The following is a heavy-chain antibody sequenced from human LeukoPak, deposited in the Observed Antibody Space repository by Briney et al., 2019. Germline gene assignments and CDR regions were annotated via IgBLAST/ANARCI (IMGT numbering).Heavy chain of an antibody. J-gene: IGHJ6*03. CDR3: ARRMVSMDV. D-gene: IGHD4-23*01. CDR1: GGSFSGYY. Sequence: PSETLSLTCAVYGGSFSGYYWSWIRQPPGKGLEWIGEINHSGSTDYNPSLKSRVTISVDTSKNQFSLKLSSVTAADTAVYYCARRMVSMDVWGKGTTVTISS. CDR2: INHSGST. V-gene: IGHV4-34*01.